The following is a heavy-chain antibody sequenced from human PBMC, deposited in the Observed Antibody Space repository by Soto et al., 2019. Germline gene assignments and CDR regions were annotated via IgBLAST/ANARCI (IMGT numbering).Heavy chain of an antibody. J-gene: IGHJ3*02. CDR2: ISSSSSTI. V-gene: IGHV3-48*01. D-gene: IGHD6-13*01. CDR3: ARGADSSSWRSQKTPDAFDI. CDR1: GFTFSSYS. Sequence: EVQLVESGGGLVQPGGSLRLSCAASGFTFSSYSMNWVRQAPGKGLEWVSYISSSSSTIYYADSVKGRFTISRDNAKNSLYLQMNSLRAEDTAVYYCARGADSSSWRSQKTPDAFDIWGQGTMVTVSS.